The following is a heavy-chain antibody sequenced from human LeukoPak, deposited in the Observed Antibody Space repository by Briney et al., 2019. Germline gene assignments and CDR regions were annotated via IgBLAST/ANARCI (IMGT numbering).Heavy chain of an antibody. J-gene: IGHJ4*02. V-gene: IGHV1-18*01. D-gene: IGHD2-15*01. Sequence: ASVKVPCKASGYTFTSYSISWVPQAPGQGLEWMGWISAYNGNTIYAQKVKGRVTMTTDTSTSTAYMELRSLKSDDTAVYYCARASYCSGGSCYSDYWGQGTLVTVSS. CDR3: ARASYCSGGSCYSDY. CDR1: GYTFTSYS. CDR2: ISAYNGNT.